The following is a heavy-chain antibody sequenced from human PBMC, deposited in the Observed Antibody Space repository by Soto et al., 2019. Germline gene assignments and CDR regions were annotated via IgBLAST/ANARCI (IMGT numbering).Heavy chain of an antibody. Sequence: HPVGSLRLSCAASGFSFSTYAMNWVRQAPGKGLEWVSVISDSGGDTKFADSVKGRFTMSRDNSKNMLYLQMTSRRAEDTAIYYCAKGMRGGYPGSRIFEYWGQGTPVTVSS. D-gene: IGHD3-10*01. CDR3: AKGMRGGYPGSRIFEY. J-gene: IGHJ4*02. V-gene: IGHV3-23*01. CDR2: ISDSGGDT. CDR1: GFSFSTYA.